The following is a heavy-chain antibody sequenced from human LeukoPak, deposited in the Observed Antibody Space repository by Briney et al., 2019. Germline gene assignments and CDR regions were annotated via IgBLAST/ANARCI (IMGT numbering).Heavy chain of an antibody. J-gene: IGHJ3*02. CDR3: AIHDYGDRDAFDI. CDR2: IYYSGST. Sequence: PSQTLSLTCTVSGGSISSGSYYWNWIRQPPGKGLEWIGYIYYSGSTYYNPSLKSRITLSLDTSKNRFSLKLSSVTAADTAVYYCAIHDYGDRDAFDIWGQGTVVTVSS. D-gene: IGHD4-17*01. CDR1: GGSISSGSYY. V-gene: IGHV4-30-4*08.